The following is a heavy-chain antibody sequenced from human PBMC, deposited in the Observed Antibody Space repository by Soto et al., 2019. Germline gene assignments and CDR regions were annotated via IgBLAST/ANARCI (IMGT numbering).Heavy chain of an antibody. D-gene: IGHD6-19*01. J-gene: IGHJ4*02. CDR1: GFTFSSYW. V-gene: IGHV3-7*01. CDR3: ARVAVAGTLDY. Sequence: EVQLVESGGGLVQPGGSLRLSCAASGFTFSSYWMSWVRQAPGKGLEWVANIKQDGSEKYYVDSVTGRFTISRDNAKNSLYLQMNSLRAEDTAVYYCARVAVAGTLDYWGQGTLVTVSS. CDR2: IKQDGSEK.